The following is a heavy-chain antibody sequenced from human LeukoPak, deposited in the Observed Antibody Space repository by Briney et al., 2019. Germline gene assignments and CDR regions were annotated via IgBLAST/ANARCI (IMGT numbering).Heavy chain of an antibody. V-gene: IGHV3-7*01. CDR1: EFTFSRYW. D-gene: IGHD6-13*01. CDR2: IKQDGSTK. CDR3: ARLAHNAWYAMDY. Sequence: PGGSLRLSCAASEFTFSRYWMSWVRQAPGKGLEWVANIKQDGSTKYYLDSVKGRLTVSRDNAKSSVYLQLDSLRVEDTALYFCARLAHNAWYAMDYWGQGTLVTVSS. J-gene: IGHJ4*02.